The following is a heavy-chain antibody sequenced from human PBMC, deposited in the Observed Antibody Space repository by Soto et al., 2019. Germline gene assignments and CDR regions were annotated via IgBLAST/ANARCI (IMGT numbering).Heavy chain of an antibody. J-gene: IGHJ4*02. CDR2: IYPGDSDT. Sequence: GESLKISCKDYGYSFTNNWIAWVRQMPGKGLEWMGSIYPGDSDTRYSPSFEGQVTISADEAIDTAYLQWSSLKASDTAMYYCARSPRLVHFDYWGQGTLVTVSS. CDR3: ARSPRLVHFDY. CDR1: GYSFTNNW. D-gene: IGHD6-6*01. V-gene: IGHV5-51*01.